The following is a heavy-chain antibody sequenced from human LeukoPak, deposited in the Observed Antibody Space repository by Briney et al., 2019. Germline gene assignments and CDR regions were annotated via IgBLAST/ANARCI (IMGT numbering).Heavy chain of an antibody. Sequence: ASVKVSCKASGYTFTGHYMHWVRQAPGQGLEWMGWINPNSGGTNYAQKFQGWVTMTRDTSISTAYMELSRLRSDDTAVYYCARGGSGSYLSPAFYGMDVWGKGTTVTVSS. V-gene: IGHV1-2*04. CDR1: GYTFTGHY. D-gene: IGHD3-10*01. CDR2: INPNSGGT. J-gene: IGHJ6*04. CDR3: ARGGSGSYLSPAFYGMDV.